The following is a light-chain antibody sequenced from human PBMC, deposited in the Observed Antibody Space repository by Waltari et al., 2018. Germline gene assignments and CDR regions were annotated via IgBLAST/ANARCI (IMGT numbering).Light chain of an antibody. V-gene: IGLV2-8*01. CDR1: SSDIGSYDY. J-gene: IGLJ2*01. CDR2: EVS. CDR3: SSYADSNPVV. Sequence: QSALTPPPSASGSPGQSVTISCTGTSSDIGSYDYVSWYQQHPGEAPKLLIYEVSERPSGVPDRFSGSKSGTTASLTVSGLQSEDEAHYYCSSYADSNPVVFGGGTKLTVL.